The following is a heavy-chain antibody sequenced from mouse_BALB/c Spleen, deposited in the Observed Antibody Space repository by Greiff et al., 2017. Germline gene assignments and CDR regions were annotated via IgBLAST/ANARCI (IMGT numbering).Heavy chain of an antibody. CDR2: ISSGSSTI. J-gene: IGHJ4*01. V-gene: IGHV5-17*02. CDR3: ARGGNSNAMDY. Sequence: EVKLMESGGGLVQPGGSRKLSCAASGFTFSSFGMHWVRQAPEKGLEWVAYISSGSSTIYYADTVKGRFTISRDNPKNTLILQMTSLRSEDTAMYYCARGGNSNAMDYWGQGTSVTVSS. CDR1: GFTFSSFG.